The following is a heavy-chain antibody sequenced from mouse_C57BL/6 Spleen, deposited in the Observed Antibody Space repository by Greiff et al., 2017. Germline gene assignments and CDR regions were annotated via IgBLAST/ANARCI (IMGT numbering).Heavy chain of an antibody. V-gene: IGHV1-55*01. D-gene: IGHD2-10*02. CDR2: IYPGSGST. J-gene: IGHJ4*01. CDR1: GYTFTSYW. Sequence: VQLQQPGAELVKPGASVKMSCKASGYTFTSYWITWVKQRPGQGLEWIGDIYPGSGSTNYNEKFKSKAILTVDTSSSTAYMQLSSLTSEYSAVYYCARRGYGKNAMDYWCQGTSVTVSS. CDR3: ARRGYGKNAMDY.